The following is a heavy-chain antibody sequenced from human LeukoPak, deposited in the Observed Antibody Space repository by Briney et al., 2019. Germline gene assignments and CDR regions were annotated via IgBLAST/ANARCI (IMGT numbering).Heavy chain of an antibody. CDR1: GFTFSSYG. V-gene: IGHV3-30*02. CDR2: IRYDGSNK. Sequence: GGSLRLSCAASGFTFSSYGMHWVRQAPGKGLEWVAFIRYDGSNKYYADSVKGRFTISRDNSKNTLYLQMNSLRAEDTAVYCGAVVAVAGTVFDYWGQGTLVTVSS. J-gene: IGHJ4*02. CDR3: AVVAVAGTVFDY. D-gene: IGHD6-19*01.